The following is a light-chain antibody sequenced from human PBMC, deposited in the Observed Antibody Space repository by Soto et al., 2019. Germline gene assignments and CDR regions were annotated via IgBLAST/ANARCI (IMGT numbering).Light chain of an antibody. Sequence: EVVLTQSPDTLSFSRGERATLSCRAGQSISSDYLVWYQQKPGQAPRLLIYGASSRATGIPDRFSGSGSGTDFTLTISRLEPEDFAVYYCQQYGSSRTFGQGTKVDIK. CDR1: QSISSDY. V-gene: IGKV3-20*01. CDR3: QQYGSSRT. CDR2: GAS. J-gene: IGKJ1*01.